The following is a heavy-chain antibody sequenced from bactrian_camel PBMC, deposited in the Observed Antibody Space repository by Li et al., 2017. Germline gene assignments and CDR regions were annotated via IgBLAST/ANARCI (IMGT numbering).Heavy chain of an antibody. CDR2: IDLDSYT. D-gene: IGHD4*01. CDR1: GFRFTDYA. Sequence: HVQLVESGGGSAETGGSLRVSCRASGFRFTDYALGWYRQAPGNECELLSTIDLDSYTYVADSVKGRFTASRDNARNTFYLQMNNLKREDTAVYYCAARPVVHVWATARCFPGSRSRASGYWAQGTQVTVS. CDR3: AARPVVHVWATARCFPGSRSRASGY. J-gene: IGHJ6*01. V-gene: IGHV3S53*01.